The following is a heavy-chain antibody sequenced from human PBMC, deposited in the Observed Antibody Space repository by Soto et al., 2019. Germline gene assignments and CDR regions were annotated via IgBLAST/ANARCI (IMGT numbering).Heavy chain of an antibody. D-gene: IGHD1-26*01. J-gene: IGHJ4*02. Sequence: SVKFSCKASGGTFSSYAISWVRQAPGQGPEWMGGIIPIFGTANYAQKVQGRVTITADESTSTAYRELSSMRSDDTAVYDCARGAQRASFDDGGQGTLVTVSS. CDR1: GGTFSSYA. CDR3: ARGAQRASFDD. CDR2: IIPIFGTA. V-gene: IGHV1-69*13.